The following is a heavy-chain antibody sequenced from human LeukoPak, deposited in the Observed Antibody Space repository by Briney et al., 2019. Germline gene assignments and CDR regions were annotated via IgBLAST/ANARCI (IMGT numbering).Heavy chain of an antibody. V-gene: IGHV3-23*01. D-gene: IGHD2/OR15-2a*01. CDR3: AKDNLLAESDSTVGKSYFDSEC. J-gene: IGHJ4*02. CDR1: GFTRNSYA. Sequence: QNGGSLSFACSASGFTRNSYAMSWVRQFPGKGLEWVSGISAGAVTTYYADSVKGRFTNSRDNFKNTLDLQMSSLRAEDTALYYCAKDNLLAESDSTVGKSYFDSECRGKGTLVTV. CDR2: ISAGAVTT.